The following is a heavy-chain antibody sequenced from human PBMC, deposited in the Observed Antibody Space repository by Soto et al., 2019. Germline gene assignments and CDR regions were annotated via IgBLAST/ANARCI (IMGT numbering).Heavy chain of an antibody. V-gene: IGHV3-9*01. D-gene: IGHD3-10*01. CDR1: GFTFDDYA. CDR3: AKGLGGSAMGGMDV. Sequence: EVQLVESGGGLVQPGRSLRLSCAASGFTFDDYAMHWVRQAPGKGLEWVSGISWNSGSIGYADSVKGRFTISRDNAKNSLYLQMNSLRAEDTALYYCAKGLGGSAMGGMDVWGQGTTVTVSS. CDR2: ISWNSGSI. J-gene: IGHJ6*02.